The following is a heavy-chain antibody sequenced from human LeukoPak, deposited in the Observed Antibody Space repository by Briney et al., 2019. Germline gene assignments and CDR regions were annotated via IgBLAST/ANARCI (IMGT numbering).Heavy chain of an antibody. V-gene: IGHV3-7*01. D-gene: IGHD5-24*01. Sequence: SGGSLRLSCAASGFTFSSYEMNWVRQAPGKGLEWVANIKQDGSEKYYVDSVKGRFTISRDNAKNSLYLQMNSLRAEDTAVYYCATDVEAGYLDYWGQGILVTVSS. CDR3: ATDVEAGYLDY. CDR2: IKQDGSEK. CDR1: GFTFSSYE. J-gene: IGHJ4*02.